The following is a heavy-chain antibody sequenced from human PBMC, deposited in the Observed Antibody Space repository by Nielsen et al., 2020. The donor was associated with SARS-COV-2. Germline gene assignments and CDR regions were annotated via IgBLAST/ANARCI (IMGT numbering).Heavy chain of an antibody. J-gene: IGHJ3*02. CDR1: GFTFDDYA. Sequence: GGSLRLSCAASGFTFDDYAMHWVRQAPGKGLEWVSGISWNSGSIGYADSVKGRFTISRDNAKNSLYLQMNSLRAEDTALYYCAIIWSGYTDAFDIWGQGTMVTVSS. CDR2: ISWNSGSI. V-gene: IGHV3-9*01. D-gene: IGHD3-3*01. CDR3: AIIWSGYTDAFDI.